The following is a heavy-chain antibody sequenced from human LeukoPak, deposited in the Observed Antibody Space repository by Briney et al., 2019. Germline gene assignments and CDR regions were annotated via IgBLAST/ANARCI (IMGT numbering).Heavy chain of an antibody. CDR3: ARVMGRFLEWFDY. V-gene: IGHV4-30-4*01. CDR2: IYYSGST. J-gene: IGHJ4*02. D-gene: IGHD3-3*01. Sequence: LRLSCTVSGGSISSGDYYWSWIRQPPGKGLEWIGYIYYSGSTYYNLSLKSRLTISLDTSKNQFSLKLSSVTAADTAVYYCARVMGRFLEWFDYWGQGTLVTVSS. CDR1: GGSISSGDYY.